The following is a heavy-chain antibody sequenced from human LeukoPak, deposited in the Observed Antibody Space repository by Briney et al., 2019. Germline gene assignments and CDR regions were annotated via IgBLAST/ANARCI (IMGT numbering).Heavy chain of an antibody. CDR1: GYTFTGYY. Sequence: ASVKVSCKASGYTFTGYYMHWVRQAPGQGLEWMGWINPNSGGTNYAQKFQGRVTMTRDTSISTAYMELSRLRSDDTAVYYCARGPRGIAAAGTSNWFDPWGQGTLVTVSS. J-gene: IGHJ5*02. V-gene: IGHV1-2*02. CDR2: INPNSGGT. CDR3: ARGPRGIAAAGTSNWFDP. D-gene: IGHD6-13*01.